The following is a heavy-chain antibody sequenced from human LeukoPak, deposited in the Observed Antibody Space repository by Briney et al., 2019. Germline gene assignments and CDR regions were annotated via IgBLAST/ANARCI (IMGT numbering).Heavy chain of an antibody. V-gene: IGHV4-59*11. Sequence: SETLSLTCTVSGGSISGHYWGWIRQPPGKGPEWIGYIHYSGRTDYKPSLKSRLTLSVHTSRSRFSLKLRSVSAADTAVYYCVRENYFDKWGQGTLVTVSS. J-gene: IGHJ4*02. CDR1: GGSISGHY. CDR3: VRENYFDK. CDR2: IHYSGRT.